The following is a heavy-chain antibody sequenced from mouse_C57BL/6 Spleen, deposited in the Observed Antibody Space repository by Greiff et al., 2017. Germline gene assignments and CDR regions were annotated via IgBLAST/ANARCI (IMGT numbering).Heavy chain of an antibody. CDR2: LDPSDSYT. CDR3: SRRYSNYGDFDY. Sequence: QVQLQQPGAELVMPGASVKLSCKASGYTFTSYWMHWVKQRPGQGLEWIGELDPSDSYTNYNQKFKGKSTLTVDKSSSTAYMPLSSLTSEDSAVYYCSRRYSNYGDFDYWGQGTTLTVSS. J-gene: IGHJ2*01. CDR1: GYTFTSYW. V-gene: IGHV1-69*01. D-gene: IGHD2-5*01.